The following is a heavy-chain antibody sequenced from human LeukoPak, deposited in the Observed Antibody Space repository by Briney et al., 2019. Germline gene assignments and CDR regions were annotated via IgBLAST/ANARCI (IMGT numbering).Heavy chain of an antibody. CDR3: ARRAFDI. CDR1: GFTFSSYS. CDR2: ISSSSRTI. V-gene: IGHV3-48*04. Sequence: GGSLRLSCAASGFTFSSYSMNWVRQAPGKGLEWVSYISSSSRTIYYADSVKGRFTISRDNAKISLYLQMNSLRAEDTAVYYCARRAFDIWGQGTMVTVSS. J-gene: IGHJ3*02.